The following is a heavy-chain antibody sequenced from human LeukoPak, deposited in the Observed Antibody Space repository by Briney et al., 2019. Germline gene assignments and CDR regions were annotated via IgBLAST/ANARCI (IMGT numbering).Heavy chain of an antibody. CDR3: ARDSLYGVVDY. D-gene: IGHD4-17*01. V-gene: IGHV1-46*01. J-gene: IGHJ4*02. CDR2: INPSGGST. Sequence: ASVKVSCKASGYTFTNYYIHWVRQAPGQGLEWMGIINPSGGSTSYARKFQGRVTMTRDTSTSTVYMYLSSLRSEDTAVYYCARDSLYGVVDYWGQGTLVTVSS. CDR1: GYTFTNYY.